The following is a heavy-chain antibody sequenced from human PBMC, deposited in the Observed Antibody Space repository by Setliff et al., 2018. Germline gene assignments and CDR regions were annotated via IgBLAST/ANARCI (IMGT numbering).Heavy chain of an antibody. J-gene: IGHJ4*02. V-gene: IGHV3-23*01. CDR1: GFTFSTYS. CDR3: ANHNPARRALNGTPLDN. CDR2: ISGDSVYI. Sequence: GASLKISCAASGFTFSTYSMSWVRQAPGKGLEWVSAISGDSVYIYYADSVKGRFTISRDNSKNTLYLQMRSLRAEDTAIYYCANHNPARRALNGTPLDNWGQGTLVTVSS. D-gene: IGHD3-9*01.